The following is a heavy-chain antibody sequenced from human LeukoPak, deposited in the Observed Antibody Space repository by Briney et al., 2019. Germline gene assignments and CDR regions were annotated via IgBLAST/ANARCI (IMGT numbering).Heavy chain of an antibody. D-gene: IGHD5-18*01. CDR3: ARDLGTAISFDY. Sequence: PSETLSLTCTVPGGSISSGDYYWSWIRQPPGKGLEWIGYIYYSGSTYYNPSLKSRVTISVDTSKNQFSLKLSSVTAADTAVYYCARDLGTAISFDYWGQGTLVTVSS. V-gene: IGHV4-30-4*08. J-gene: IGHJ4*02. CDR2: IYYSGST. CDR1: GGSISSGDYY.